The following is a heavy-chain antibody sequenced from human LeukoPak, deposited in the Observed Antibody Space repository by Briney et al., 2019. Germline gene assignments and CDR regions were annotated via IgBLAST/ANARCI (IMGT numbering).Heavy chain of an antibody. Sequence: PSETLSLTCTVSGGSVSSGSYYWSWIRQPPGKGLEWIGYIYYSGSTNYNPSLKSRVTISVDTSKNQFSLKLSSVTAADTAVYYCARVSPVDTAMAYYFDYWGQGTLVTVSS. V-gene: IGHV4-61*01. J-gene: IGHJ4*02. D-gene: IGHD5-18*01. CDR1: GGSVSSGSYY. CDR2: IYYSGST. CDR3: ARVSPVDTAMAYYFDY.